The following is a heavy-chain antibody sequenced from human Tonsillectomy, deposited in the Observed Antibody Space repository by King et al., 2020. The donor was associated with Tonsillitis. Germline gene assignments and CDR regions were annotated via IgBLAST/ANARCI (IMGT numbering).Heavy chain of an antibody. CDR3: AKELRAAAGPRRYGMDV. CDR2: ISYDGSNK. D-gene: IGHD6-13*01. J-gene: IGHJ6*02. Sequence: VQLVESGGGVVQPGRSLRLSCAASGFTFSSYGMHWVRQAPGKGLGWVAVISYDGSNKYYAYSVKGRFTISRDNSKNTLYLQMNSLRAEDTAVYYCAKELRAAAGPRRYGMDVWGQGTTVTVSS. CDR1: GFTFSSYG. V-gene: IGHV3-30*18.